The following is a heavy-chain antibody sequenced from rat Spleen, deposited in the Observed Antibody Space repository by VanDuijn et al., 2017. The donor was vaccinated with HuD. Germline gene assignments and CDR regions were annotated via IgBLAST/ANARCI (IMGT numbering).Heavy chain of an antibody. J-gene: IGHJ2*01. CDR2: ISYSGSS. V-gene: IGHV3-1*01. CDR3: VRYTAAFSFDY. CDR1: NYSITSDY. D-gene: IGHD1-2*01. Sequence: EVQLQESGPGFVKPSQSPSLTCSVTNYSITSDYWGWIRKFPGSKMGWIGHISYSGSSSYSPSLKGRISITRDISKNQIFLQLNSVTTEDTAIYFCVRYTAAFSFDYWGQGVMVTVSS.